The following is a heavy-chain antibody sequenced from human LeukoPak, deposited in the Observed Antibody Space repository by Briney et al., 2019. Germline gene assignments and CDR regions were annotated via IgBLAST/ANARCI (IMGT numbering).Heavy chain of an antibody. CDR1: GFTFSSYA. J-gene: IGHJ4*02. Sequence: GGSLRLSCAASGFTFSSYAMHWVRQAPGKGLEWVAFISYDGSNKYYADSVKGRFTISRDNSKNTLYLQMNSLRAEDTAVYYCAGILTGYFDYWGQGTLVTVSS. D-gene: IGHD3-9*01. V-gene: IGHV3-30-3*01. CDR2: ISYDGSNK. CDR3: AGILTGYFDY.